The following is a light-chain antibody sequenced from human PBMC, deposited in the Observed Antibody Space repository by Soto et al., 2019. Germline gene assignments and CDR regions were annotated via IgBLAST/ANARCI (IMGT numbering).Light chain of an antibody. V-gene: IGLV1-47*01. J-gene: IGLJ3*02. Sequence: QSVLTQPPSASGTPGQRVTISWSGSSSNIGANYVSWYQHLPGLAPRFLIYKNNQRPSGVPDRFSGSKSGTSASLAISGLRSEDESDYYCSSWDDSLSGHWVFGGGTKLTVL. CDR1: SSNIGANY. CDR2: KNN. CDR3: SSWDDSLSGHWV.